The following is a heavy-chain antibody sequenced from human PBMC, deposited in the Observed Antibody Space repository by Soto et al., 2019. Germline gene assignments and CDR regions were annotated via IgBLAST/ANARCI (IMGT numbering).Heavy chain of an antibody. CDR3: TRLAISDDMDV. CDR1: GFTFSTYW. CDR2: INTDGGST. Sequence: HPGGSLRLSCAASGFTFSTYWMHWVRQAPGKGLVWVSRINTDGGSTNYADSVKGRFTISRDNAKNTLYLQMNSLSAEDTAVYYCTRLAISDDMDVWGQGTTVTVSS. V-gene: IGHV3-74*01. J-gene: IGHJ6*02.